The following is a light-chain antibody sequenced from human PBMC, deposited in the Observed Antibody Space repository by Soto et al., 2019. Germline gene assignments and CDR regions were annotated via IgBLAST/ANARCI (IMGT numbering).Light chain of an antibody. CDR3: QQYDNLPPPIT. J-gene: IGKJ5*01. Sequence: DIQMTQSPSSLSASVGDRVTITCQASQDISNYLNWYQQKPEKAPKLLIYDASNLETGVPSRFSGSGSGTDFTFTISSLQPEDIATYYCQQYDNLPPPITFGQGTRLEI. CDR2: DAS. V-gene: IGKV1-33*01. CDR1: QDISNY.